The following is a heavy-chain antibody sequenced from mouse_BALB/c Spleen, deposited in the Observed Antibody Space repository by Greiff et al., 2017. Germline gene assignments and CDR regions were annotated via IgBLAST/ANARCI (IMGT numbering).Heavy chain of an antibody. V-gene: IGHV5-17*02. J-gene: IGHJ4*01. Sequence: EVMLVESGGGLVQPGGSRKLSCAASGFTFSSFGMHWVRQAPEKGLEWVAYISSGSSTIYYADTVKGRFTISRDNPKNTLFLQMTSRRSEDTAMYYCARRGNYGYAMDYWGQGTSVTVSS. CDR3: ARRGNYGYAMDY. CDR2: ISSGSSTI. D-gene: IGHD2-1*01. CDR1: GFTFSSFG.